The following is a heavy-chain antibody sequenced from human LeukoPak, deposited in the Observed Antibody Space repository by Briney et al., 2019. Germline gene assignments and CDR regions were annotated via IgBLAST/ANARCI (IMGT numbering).Heavy chain of an antibody. CDR2: ISAYNGNS. J-gene: IGHJ4*02. CDR3: ARRRDGYKHFDY. V-gene: IGHV1-18*01. CDR1: GYTFTSYS. D-gene: IGHD5-24*01. Sequence: GASVKLSCKASGYTFTSYSISWVREAPGQGLEWMGWISAYNGNSNYAQKLQGRVTMTTDTSTTTAYMELRSLRSDDTAVYYCARRRDGYKHFDYWGQGTLVTVSS.